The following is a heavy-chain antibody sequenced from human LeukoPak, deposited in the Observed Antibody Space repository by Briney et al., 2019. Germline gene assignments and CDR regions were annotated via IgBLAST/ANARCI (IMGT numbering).Heavy chain of an antibody. J-gene: IGHJ4*02. CDR1: GFTFSSYA. Sequence: PGGSLRLSCAASGFTFSSYAMSWVRQAPGKGLEWVSAISGSGGSTYYADSVKGRFTISRDNSKNTLYLQMNSLRAEDTAVYYCARVGSRITTDRYFDYWGQGTLVTVSS. V-gene: IGHV3-23*01. CDR2: ISGSGGST. D-gene: IGHD3-22*01. CDR3: ARVGSRITTDRYFDY.